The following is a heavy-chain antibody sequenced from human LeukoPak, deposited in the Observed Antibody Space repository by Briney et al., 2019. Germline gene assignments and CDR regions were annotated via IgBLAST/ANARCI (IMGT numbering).Heavy chain of an antibody. D-gene: IGHD3-22*01. V-gene: IGHV1-18*01. CDR2: ISAYNGST. J-gene: IGHJ6*02. Sequence: ASVKDSCKASGYTFTSYGISWVRQAPGQGLEWMGWISAYNGSTNYAQKLQGRVTMTTDTSTSTAYMELRSLRSDDTAVYYCARDTYYYDSSGYYPYGMDVWGQGTTVTVSS. CDR1: GYTFTSYG. CDR3: ARDTYYYDSSGYYPYGMDV.